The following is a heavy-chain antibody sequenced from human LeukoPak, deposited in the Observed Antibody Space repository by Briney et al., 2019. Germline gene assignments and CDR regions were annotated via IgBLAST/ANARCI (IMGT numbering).Heavy chain of an antibody. V-gene: IGHV3-64D*09. CDR2: ISSDGGRT. J-gene: IGHJ4*02. CDR1: GFTFSSFA. Sequence: PGXSLXLSCSASGFTFSSFAMFWVRQAPGKRLEYVSGISSDGGRTNYADSVKARFTISRDNSKVTLYLQMTSLRPEDTAIYYCVKDPSGNYFYFDYWGQGTLVTVSS. CDR3: VKDPSGNYFYFDY. D-gene: IGHD1-26*01.